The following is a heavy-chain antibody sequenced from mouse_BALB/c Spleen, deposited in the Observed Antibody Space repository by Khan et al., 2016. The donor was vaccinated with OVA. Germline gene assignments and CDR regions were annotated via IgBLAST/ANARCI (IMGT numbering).Heavy chain of an antibody. D-gene: IGHD2-4*01. J-gene: IGHJ3*01. CDR3: ARKDYYDYDPFPY. CDR2: ISYSGNT. V-gene: IGHV3-2*02. Sequence: EVQLVELGPGLVKPSQSLSLTCTVTGYSITSEFAWNWIRQFPGNKLEWMGYISYSGNTRYNPSLKSLISITRDTSRNQVFLQLNSVTTEDTATYYCARKDYYDYDPFPYWGQGTLVTVSA. CDR1: GYSITSEFA.